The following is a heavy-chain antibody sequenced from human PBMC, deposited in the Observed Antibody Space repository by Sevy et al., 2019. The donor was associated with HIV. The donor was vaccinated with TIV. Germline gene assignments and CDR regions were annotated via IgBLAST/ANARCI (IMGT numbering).Heavy chain of an antibody. CDR3: ARGDYRGYASGGNWFDP. CDR2: ISGSGVST. V-gene: IGHV3-23*01. CDR1: GFTFINYA. D-gene: IGHD5-12*01. J-gene: IGHJ5*02. Sequence: GGSLRLSYAASGFTFINYAMIWVRQAPGKGLEWVSAISGSGVSTYYADSVKGRFTISRGNSKNILYLQMNSLRAEDTAVYYCARGDYRGYASGGNWFDPWGQGPLVTVSS.